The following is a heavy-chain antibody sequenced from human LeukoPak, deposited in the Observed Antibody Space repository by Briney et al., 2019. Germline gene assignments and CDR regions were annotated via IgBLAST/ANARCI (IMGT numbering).Heavy chain of an antibody. D-gene: IGHD1-1*01. J-gene: IGHJ4*02. CDR2: ISDYSGDT. CDR1: GYTFTSYG. V-gene: IGHV1-18*01. CDR3: ARAGGYNWNDDLDY. Sequence: ASVKVSCKASGYTFTSYGISWVRQAPGQGLEWMGWISDYSGDTNYAQKLQGRVTMTTDTSTSTAYMELRSLRSDDTAVYYCARAGGYNWNDDLDYWGQGTLVTVSS.